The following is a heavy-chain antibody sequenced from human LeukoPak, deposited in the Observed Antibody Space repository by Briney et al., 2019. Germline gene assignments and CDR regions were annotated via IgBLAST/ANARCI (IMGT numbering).Heavy chain of an antibody. D-gene: IGHD5-24*01. V-gene: IGHV5-10-1*01. J-gene: IGHJ3*02. CDR1: GYSFTSYW. Sequence: GESLKISCKGSGYSFTSYWISWVRQMPGKGLEWMGRIDPSDSYTNYSPSFQGHVTISADKSISTTYLQWSSLKASDTAMYYCARRRSDAFDIWGQGTMVTVSS. CDR3: ARRRSDAFDI. CDR2: IDPSDSYT.